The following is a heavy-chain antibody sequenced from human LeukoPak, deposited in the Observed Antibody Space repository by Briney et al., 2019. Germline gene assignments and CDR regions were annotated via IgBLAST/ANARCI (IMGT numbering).Heavy chain of an antibody. Sequence: SETLSLTCTVSGGSISSYYWSWIRQPPGKGLEWIGYIYTSGSTNYNPSLKSRVTISVDTSKNQFSLKLSSVTAADTAVYYCARDYSRTPLYYDFWSGYPPGGWFDPWGQGTLVTVSS. CDR2: IYTSGST. CDR3: ARDYSRTPLYYDFWSGYPPGGWFDP. D-gene: IGHD3-3*01. CDR1: GGSISSYY. V-gene: IGHV4-4*09. J-gene: IGHJ5*02.